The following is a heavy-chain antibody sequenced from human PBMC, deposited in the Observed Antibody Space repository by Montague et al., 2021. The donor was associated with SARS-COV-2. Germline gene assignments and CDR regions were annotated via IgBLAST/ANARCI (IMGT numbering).Heavy chain of an antibody. CDR2: IYYSGGI. CDR1: GGSMSDHY. Sequence: SDTLSLTCTVSGGSMSDHYWAWIRQPPGKGLEWLAYIYYSGGINSNASLKSRVSMSVDTSKNQFSLKLTSVTAADTAVYYCARAVSVRRAVNWFDPWGLGTLVTVSS. V-gene: IGHV4-59*11. CDR3: ARAVSVRRAVNWFDP. J-gene: IGHJ5*02. D-gene: IGHD3-10*01.